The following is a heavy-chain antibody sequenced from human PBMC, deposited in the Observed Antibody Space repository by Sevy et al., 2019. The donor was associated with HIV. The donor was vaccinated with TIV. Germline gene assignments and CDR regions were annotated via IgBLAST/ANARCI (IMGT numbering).Heavy chain of an antibody. CDR2: INAGNGNT. V-gene: IGHV1-3*01. Sequence: ASVKVSCKASGYTFSNYTMHWVRQAPGQRLEWMGWINAGNGNTKYSQMFQGRVTITRDTSAGTAYMELGSLRSEDTAVYYCAGGDSAFGIVVVVAASSPYYYGMDVWGQGTTVTVSS. CDR3: AGGDSAFGIVVVVAASSPYYYGMDV. J-gene: IGHJ6*02. CDR1: GYTFSNYT. D-gene: IGHD2-15*01.